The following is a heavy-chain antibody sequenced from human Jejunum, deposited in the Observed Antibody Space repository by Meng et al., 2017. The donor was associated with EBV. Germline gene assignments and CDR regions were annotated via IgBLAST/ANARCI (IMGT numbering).Heavy chain of an antibody. Sequence: LQLKESGPGLVKASGTLSLTCAVSSGSIFSSNWWTWVRQPPGKGLEWIGEIYHSGSTNYNPSLKSRITMSLDKSKNQFSLKLRSVTAADTAVYYCASIHPSIDSWGPGTLVTVSS. CDR3: ASIHPSIDS. J-gene: IGHJ4*02. V-gene: IGHV4-4*02. D-gene: IGHD2-21*01. CDR1: SGSIFSSNW. CDR2: IYHSGST.